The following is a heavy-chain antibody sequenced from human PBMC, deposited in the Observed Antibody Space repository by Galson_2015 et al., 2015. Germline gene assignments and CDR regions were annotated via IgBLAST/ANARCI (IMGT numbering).Heavy chain of an antibody. D-gene: IGHD1-26*01. CDR1: GFTFSSYE. Sequence: SLRLSCAASGFTFSSYEMNWVRQAPGKGLEWVSYISSSGSTIYYADSVKGRFTISRDNAKNSLYLQMNSMGDDDPAVYYCARYRCTVGATILNYYHYYMDFWCQGTTVTVSS. CDR3: ARYRCTVGATILNYYHYYMDF. CDR2: ISSSGSTI. V-gene: IGHV3-48*03. J-gene: IGHJ6*03.